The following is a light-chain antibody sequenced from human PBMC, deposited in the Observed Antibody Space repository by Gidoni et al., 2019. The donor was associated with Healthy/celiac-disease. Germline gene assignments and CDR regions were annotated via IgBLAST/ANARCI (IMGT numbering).Light chain of an antibody. J-gene: IGKJ4*01. CDR3: QQRSNWLT. CDR1: QSVSSY. Sequence: EIVLPQSPATLSWSPGERATLSCRASQSVSSYLAWYQQKPGQAPRLLIYDASNRATGIPARFSGSGSGTDFTLTISSLEPEDFSVYYCQQRSNWLTFGGGTKVEIK. CDR2: DAS. V-gene: IGKV3-11*01.